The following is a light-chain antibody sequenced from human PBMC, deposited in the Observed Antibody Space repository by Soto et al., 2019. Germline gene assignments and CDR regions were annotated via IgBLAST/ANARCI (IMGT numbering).Light chain of an antibody. CDR3: QQANGFPVT. V-gene: IGKV1-12*01. J-gene: IGKJ4*01. CDR2: AVS. CDR1: QGVSSW. Sequence: DIQMTQSPSSVSASVGDRVTITCRASQGVSSWLAWYQQRPGKAPELLIYAVSNLQSGVPARFSGSVSGTDFTLTISSLQPEDFATYYCQQANGFPVTFGGGTRVEMK.